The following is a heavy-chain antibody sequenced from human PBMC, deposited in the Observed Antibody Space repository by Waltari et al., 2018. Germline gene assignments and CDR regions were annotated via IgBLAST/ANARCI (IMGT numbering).Heavy chain of an antibody. CDR3: ARIQRNFDWLSLDY. D-gene: IGHD3-9*01. Sequence: EVQLLESGGGLVQPGGSLRLSCAASGFTFSSYAMSWVRQAPGKGLEWVSAISGSGGSTYYADSVKGRFTISRDNSKNTLYLQMNSLRAEDTAVYYCARIQRNFDWLSLDYWGQGTLVTVSS. V-gene: IGHV3-23*01. J-gene: IGHJ4*02. CDR2: ISGSGGST. CDR1: GFTFSSYA.